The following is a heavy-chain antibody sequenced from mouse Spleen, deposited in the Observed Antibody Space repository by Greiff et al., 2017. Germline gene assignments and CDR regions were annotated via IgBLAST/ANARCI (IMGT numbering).Heavy chain of an antibody. V-gene: IGHV1-59*01. CDR1: GYTFTSYW. Sequence: QVQLQQPGAELVRPGTSVKLSCKASGYTFTSYWMHWVKQRPGQGLEWIGVIDPSDSYTNYNQKFKGKATLTVDTSSSTAYMQLSSLTSEDSAVYYCARGGNYAYYFDYWGQGTTLTVSS. CDR2: IDPSDSYT. CDR3: ARGGNYAYYFDY. D-gene: IGHD2-1*01. J-gene: IGHJ2*01.